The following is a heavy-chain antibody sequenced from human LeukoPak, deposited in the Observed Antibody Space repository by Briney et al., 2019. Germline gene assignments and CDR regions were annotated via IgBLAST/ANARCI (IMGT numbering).Heavy chain of an antibody. CDR1: GYTFTDYY. J-gene: IGHJ5*02. D-gene: IGHD5-12*01. CDR3: ATVDIVATIRGWFDP. CDR2: VDHEDGEK. Sequence: ASVKVSCKVSGYTFTDYYMHWVQQAPGKGLEWMGLVDHEDGEKIYAEKFQGRVTITADTSTYTAYMELSSLRSEDTAVYYCATVDIVATIRGWFDPWGQGTLVTVSS. V-gene: IGHV1-69-2*01.